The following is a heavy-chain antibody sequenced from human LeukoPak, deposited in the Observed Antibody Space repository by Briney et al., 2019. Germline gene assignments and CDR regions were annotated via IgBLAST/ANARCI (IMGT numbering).Heavy chain of an antibody. D-gene: IGHD6-19*01. CDR2: ISAYNGNT. CDR3: ARGVGSREATAGCDI. CDR1: GYTFTSYG. Sequence: ASVKVSCKASGYTFTSYGFSWVRPAPGQGVAWMGWISAYNGNTHYAQTVQGRVTMTTDTSTTTAYMELRSLRFDDTAVYSCARGVGSREATAGCDIWGQGTMVTVSP. V-gene: IGHV1-18*01. J-gene: IGHJ3*02.